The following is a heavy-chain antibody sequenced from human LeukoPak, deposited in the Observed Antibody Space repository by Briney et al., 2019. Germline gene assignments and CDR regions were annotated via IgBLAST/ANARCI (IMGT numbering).Heavy chain of an antibody. D-gene: IGHD1-26*01. CDR1: GYSFTSYY. CDR3: ARSSAYYNEADI. J-gene: IGHJ3*02. Sequence: AASVKVSCKTSGYSFTSYYIHWVRQAPGQGLEWMGIINPSGGSTTYAQKFQGRLTMASDTPTSTVYMELSSLRSEDTAMYYCARSSAYYNEADIWGQGTMVTVSS. CDR2: INPSGGST. V-gene: IGHV1-46*01.